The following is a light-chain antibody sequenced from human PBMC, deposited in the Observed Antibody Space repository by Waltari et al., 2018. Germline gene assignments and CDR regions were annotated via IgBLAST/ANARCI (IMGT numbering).Light chain of an antibody. J-gene: IGLJ2*01. CDR3: YSTDRTGKQRV. Sequence: SYELTQPPSVSVSPGQTATITCSGDALPNKYGYWYQQKSGQAPVLVIYEDNKRRSGIPERFSGSSSGTMVTLTISGAQVEDEGDYYCYSTDRTGKQRVFGGGTKLTVL. CDR2: EDN. V-gene: IGLV3-10*01. CDR1: ALPNKY.